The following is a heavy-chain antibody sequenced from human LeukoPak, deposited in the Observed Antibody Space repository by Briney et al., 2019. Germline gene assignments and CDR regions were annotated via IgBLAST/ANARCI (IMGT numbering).Heavy chain of an antibody. J-gene: IGHJ4*02. CDR1: GFTFRSYW. CDR3: ARDPYASGSF. D-gene: IGHD3-10*01. CDR2: INGDGSST. V-gene: IGHV3-74*01. Sequence: GGSLRLFCAASGFTFRSYWTHWVRQAPGKGLVWVSRINGDGSSTSYADSVKGRFTISRDNAKNTLYLQMNSLRAEDTAVYYCARDPYASGSFWGQGTLVTVSS.